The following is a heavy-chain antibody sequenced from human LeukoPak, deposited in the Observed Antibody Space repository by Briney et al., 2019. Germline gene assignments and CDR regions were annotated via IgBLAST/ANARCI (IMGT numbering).Heavy chain of an antibody. CDR2: ISYDGSNK. Sequence: PGGSLRLSCAASGFTFSSYAMSWVRQAPGKGLEWVAVISYDGSNKYYADSVKGRFTISRDNSKNTLYLQMNSLRAEDTAVYYCAKGAMTNDAFDIWGQGTMVTVSS. V-gene: IGHV3-30*18. CDR1: GFTFSSYA. CDR3: AKGAMTNDAFDI. J-gene: IGHJ3*02.